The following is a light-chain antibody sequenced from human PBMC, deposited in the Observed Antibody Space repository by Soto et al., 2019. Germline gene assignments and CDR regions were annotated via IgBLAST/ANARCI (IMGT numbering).Light chain of an antibody. CDR2: GAS. Sequence: EIVMTQSPATLSVSPGERATLSCRASQSFNSNLAWYQQKPGQAPRLLIYGASTRATGIPARFSGSGSGTEFTLTISSLQSEDFAVYFCQQYSDWSLTFGQGTRLEIK. CDR1: QSFNSN. CDR3: QQYSDWSLT. J-gene: IGKJ5*01. V-gene: IGKV3-15*01.